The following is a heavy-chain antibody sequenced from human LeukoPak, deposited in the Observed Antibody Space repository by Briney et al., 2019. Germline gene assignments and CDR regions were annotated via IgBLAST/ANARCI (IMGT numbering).Heavy chain of an antibody. J-gene: IGHJ4*02. D-gene: IGHD5-12*01. Sequence: LSCAXXGXXXXSYAMSWVRQAPGKGLEWVSAISGSGGSKYYADSVKGRFTISRYNSKNTLYLQMNSLRAEDTAVYYCANERGYSGYDWDYWGQGTLVTVSS. CDR1: GXXXXSYA. CDR2: ISGSGGSK. CDR3: ANERGYSGYDWDY. V-gene: IGHV3-23*01.